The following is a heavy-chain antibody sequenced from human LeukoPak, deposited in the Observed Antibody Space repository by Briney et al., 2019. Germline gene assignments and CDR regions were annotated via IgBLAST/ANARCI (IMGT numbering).Heavy chain of an antibody. Sequence: GGSLRLSCAASGFTFSSYAMSWVRQAPGKGLEWVSAISGSGGSTYYADSVKGRFPISRDNSKTTLYLQMNSLRAEDTAVYYCAKSLYYYGSGSRYYYGMDVWGQGTTVTVSS. D-gene: IGHD3-10*01. J-gene: IGHJ6*02. V-gene: IGHV3-23*01. CDR2: ISGSGGST. CDR1: GFTFSSYA. CDR3: AKSLYYYGSGSRYYYGMDV.